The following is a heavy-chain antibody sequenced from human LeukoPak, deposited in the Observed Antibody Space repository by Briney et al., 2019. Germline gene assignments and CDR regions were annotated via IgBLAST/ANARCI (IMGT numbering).Heavy chain of an antibody. V-gene: IGHV1-18*01. D-gene: IGHD2-2*01. J-gene: IGHJ5*02. CDR3: ARDAYYRYCSSTSCLGWFDP. CDR1: GYTFTSYG. Sequence: GASVKVSCKASGYTFTSYGISWLRQAPGQGLEWMGWISAYNGNTNYAQKLQGRVTMTTDTSTSTAYMELRSLRSDDTAVYYCARDAYYRYCSSTSCLGWFDPWGQGTLVTVSS. CDR2: ISAYNGNT.